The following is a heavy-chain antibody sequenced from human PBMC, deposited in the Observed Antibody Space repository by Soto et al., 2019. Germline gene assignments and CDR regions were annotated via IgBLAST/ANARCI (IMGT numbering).Heavy chain of an antibody. CDR3: ARNRDIMVRGNWFDP. CDR1: GGSISSSSYY. CDR2: IYYSGST. Sequence: PSETLSLTCTVSGGSISSSSYYWGWIRQPPGKGLEWIGSIYYSGSTYYNPSLKSRVTISVDTSKNQFSLKLSSVTAADTAVYYCARNRDIMVRGNWFDPWGQGTLVTVSS. D-gene: IGHD3-10*01. V-gene: IGHV4-39*01. J-gene: IGHJ5*02.